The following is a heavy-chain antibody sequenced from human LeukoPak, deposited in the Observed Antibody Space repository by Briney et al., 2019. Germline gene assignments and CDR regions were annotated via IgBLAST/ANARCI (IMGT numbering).Heavy chain of an antibody. V-gene: IGHV3-21*01. CDR1: GYTFRDYS. Sequence: PGGSLRLSCAASGYTFRDYSVNWVRQVPGKGLEWVSSISSTSSYIYYAGSVKGRFTISRDNAKNSLYLQMTSLRVEDTAIYYCLRSAGGNLWGQGTRVTVSP. J-gene: IGHJ4*02. D-gene: IGHD4-23*01. CDR2: ISSTSSYI. CDR3: LRSAGGNL.